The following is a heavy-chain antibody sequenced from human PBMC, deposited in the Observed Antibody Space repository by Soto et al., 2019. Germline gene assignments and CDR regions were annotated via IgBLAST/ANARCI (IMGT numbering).Heavy chain of an antibody. V-gene: IGHV3-30*18. Sequence: QVQLVESGGGVVQPGRSLRLSCAASGFTFSSYGMHWVRQAPGKGLEWVAVISYDGSNKYYADSVKGRFTISRDNSKNTLYLQMNSLRAEDTAVYYCAKDQKEMATIYYYYGMDVWGQGTTVTVSS. CDR3: AKDQKEMATIYYYYGMDV. J-gene: IGHJ6*02. CDR1: GFTFSSYG. D-gene: IGHD5-12*01. CDR2: ISYDGSNK.